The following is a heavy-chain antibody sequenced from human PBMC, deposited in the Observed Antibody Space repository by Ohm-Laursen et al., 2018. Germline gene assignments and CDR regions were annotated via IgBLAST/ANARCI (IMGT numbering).Heavy chain of an antibody. Sequence: SLRLSCTASGFTFTNAWMSWVRQAPGKGLEWVGRIKSKTDGGTTDYAAPVKGRFTISRDDSKNTLYLHMSSLKTEDTAVYYCTTVTAVAIIYWGQGTLVTVSS. CDR2: IKSKTDGGTT. CDR1: GFTFTNAW. J-gene: IGHJ4*02. CDR3: TTVTAVAIIY. D-gene: IGHD6-19*01. V-gene: IGHV3-15*01.